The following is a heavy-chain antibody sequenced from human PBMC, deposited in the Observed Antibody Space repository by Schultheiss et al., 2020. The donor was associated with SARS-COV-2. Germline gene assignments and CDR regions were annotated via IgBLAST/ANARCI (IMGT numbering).Heavy chain of an antibody. J-gene: IGHJ6*02. Sequence: GGSLRLSCAASGFTFSSSWMHWVCQAPEKGLEWVAVIWYDGTDEKFADAVKGRFGLSRDDWNNMMYLQMNSLRVEDTATYYCAKPLRYGEYDYGFDVWGQGTTVTVSS. CDR1: GFTFSSSW. V-gene: IGHV3-30*02. CDR2: IWYDGTDE. CDR3: AKPLRYGEYDYGFDV. D-gene: IGHD3-16*02.